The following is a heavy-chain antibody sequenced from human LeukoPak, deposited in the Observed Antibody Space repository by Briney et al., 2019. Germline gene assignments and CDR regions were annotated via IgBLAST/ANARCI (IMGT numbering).Heavy chain of an antibody. Sequence: SGPTLLHPTPTLTLTCTFSGFALSTRGGGVGWIRQPPGKALEWLALIYWDDDKRYSPSLKSRLTITKDTSKNQVVLTMTNMDPVDTATYYCAHRRVATDFDYWGQGTLVTVSS. CDR1: GFALSTRGGG. D-gene: IGHD5-12*01. V-gene: IGHV2-5*02. J-gene: IGHJ4*02. CDR3: AHRRVATDFDY. CDR2: IYWDDDK.